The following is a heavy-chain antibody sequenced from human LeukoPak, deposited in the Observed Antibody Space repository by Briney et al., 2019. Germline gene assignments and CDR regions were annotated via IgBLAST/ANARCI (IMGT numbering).Heavy chain of an antibody. Sequence: SETLSLTCIVSGGSITSSNYFWGWIRQPPGKGLEWIGGFYHSGTIFYSPSLGSRVAISIDTSKNQFSLRLLSVTAADTAAYYCARQGVVPNKAGWYFDLWGRGTLVTVSS. J-gene: IGHJ2*01. D-gene: IGHD3-10*01. CDR3: ARQGVVPNKAGWYFDL. V-gene: IGHV4-39*01. CDR2: FYHSGTI. CDR1: GGSITSSNYF.